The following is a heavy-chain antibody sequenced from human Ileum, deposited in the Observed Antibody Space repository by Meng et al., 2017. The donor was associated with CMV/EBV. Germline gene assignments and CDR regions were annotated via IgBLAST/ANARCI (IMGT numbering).Heavy chain of an antibody. V-gene: IGHV4-4*08. CDR1: NGSFNIYY. CDR2: ISSSGDT. J-gene: IGHJ4*02. Sequence: QVHLQESGPGLVKPSETLSLTCSVSNGSFNIYYWSWLWQSPGKGLEFIAYISSSGDTNYNPPLRSRVAISIDTTKEHFSLRLTSVTAADTAVYYCARAHVIPNGNYMFDYWGQGALVTVSS. CDR3: ARAHVIPNGNYMFDY. D-gene: IGHD1-7*01.